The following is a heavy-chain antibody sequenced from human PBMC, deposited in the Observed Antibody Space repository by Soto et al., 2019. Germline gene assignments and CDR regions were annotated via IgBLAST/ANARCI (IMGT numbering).Heavy chain of an antibody. Sequence: QDQLVQSGAEVKKPGASVTVSCKASGYSFTNYGITWVRQAPGQGLEWRGWISAFNGNTHYAQKVQGRVTITTDASTSTAYMELRSLRSDDTAVYYCARDRGVAPPVAGITHYYYYMDVWGKGPTVTVSS. CDR3: ARDRGVAPPVAGITHYYYYMDV. CDR2: ISAFNGNT. J-gene: IGHJ6*03. CDR1: GYSFTNYG. D-gene: IGHD6-19*01. V-gene: IGHV1-18*01.